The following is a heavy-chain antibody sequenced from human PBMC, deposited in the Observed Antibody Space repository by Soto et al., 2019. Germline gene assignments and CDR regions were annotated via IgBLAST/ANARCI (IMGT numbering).Heavy chain of an antibody. CDR3: ARSGEILQTFDS. D-gene: IGHD1-26*01. CDR1: GVSFSDYS. Sequence: EVQLVESGGGLVKPGGSLRLSCVVSGVSFSDYSMNWVRQAPGKGLEWVALISVSSSYIYYADSVKGRFTISRDNAKNSLFLQMDSLRVEDTAVYYCARSGEILQTFDSWGQGTLVTVSS. CDR2: ISVSSSYI. J-gene: IGHJ4*02. V-gene: IGHV3-21*01.